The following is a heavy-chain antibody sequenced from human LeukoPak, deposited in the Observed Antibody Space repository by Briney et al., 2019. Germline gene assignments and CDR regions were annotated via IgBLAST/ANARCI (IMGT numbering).Heavy chain of an antibody. J-gene: IGHJ5*02. D-gene: IGHD1-26*01. CDR1: GYTFTSYG. Sequence: ASVKVSCKASGYTFTSYGISWVRQAPGQGLEWMGYIITYNGNTNYAQKLQGRVTMTTDTSTSTAYMELGGLRSDDTAVYYCARDTKRSRARWENLGCDPWGQGALVTASS. CDR3: ARDTKRSRARWENLGCDP. V-gene: IGHV1-18*01. CDR2: IITYNGNT.